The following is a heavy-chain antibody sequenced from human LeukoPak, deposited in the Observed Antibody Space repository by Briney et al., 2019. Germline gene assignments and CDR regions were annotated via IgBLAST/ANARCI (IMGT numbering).Heavy chain of an antibody. D-gene: IGHD3-10*01. CDR3: ATNYGSGSYYSLPEYFQH. J-gene: IGHJ1*01. CDR1: GFTFSSNA. CDR2: ISYDGSNK. Sequence: GGSLRLSCAASGFTFSSNAMHWVRQAPGKGLEWVAIISYDGSNKYYADSVKGRFTISRDKSKNTLYLQMNSLRAEDTAVYYCATNYGSGSYYSLPEYFQHWGQGTLVTVSS. V-gene: IGHV3-30*04.